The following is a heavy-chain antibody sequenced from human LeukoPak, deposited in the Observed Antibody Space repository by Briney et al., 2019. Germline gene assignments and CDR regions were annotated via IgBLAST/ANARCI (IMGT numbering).Heavy chain of an antibody. CDR2: MYYSGST. D-gene: IGHD5-12*01. CDR1: GGSISSSSYY. CDR3: ARRSPGGYETFDY. J-gene: IGHJ4*02. Sequence: SETLSLTCTVSGGSISSSSYYWGWIRRPPGKGLEWIGSMYYSGSTYYNPSLKSRVTISVDTSKNQFSLKLSSVTAADTAVYYCARRSPGGYETFDYWGQGTLVAVSS. V-gene: IGHV4-39*01.